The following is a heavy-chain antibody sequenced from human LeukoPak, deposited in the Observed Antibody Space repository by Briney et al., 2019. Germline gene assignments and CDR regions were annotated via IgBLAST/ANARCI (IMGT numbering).Heavy chain of an antibody. Sequence: EWMGIINPSGGSTSYAQKFQGRVTMTRDTSTSTVYMELSSLRSEDTAVYYCARLNSGSYYDYWGQGTLVTVSS. J-gene: IGHJ4*02. V-gene: IGHV1-46*01. CDR2: INPSGGST. D-gene: IGHD1-26*01. CDR3: ARLNSGSYYDY.